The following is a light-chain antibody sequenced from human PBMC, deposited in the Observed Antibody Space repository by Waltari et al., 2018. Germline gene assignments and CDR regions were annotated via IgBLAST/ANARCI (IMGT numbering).Light chain of an antibody. J-gene: IGLJ7*01. V-gene: IGLV4-69*02. Sequence: PVLTQPSSASASLGASVKLPCSLSRGHSGYNIAWHQQHQGKAPRFLMRLTSDGIYDKGDGLPDRFSGSSSGAERFLIISNLQSEDEADYFCQTGNRGMQFFGGGTRLTVL. CDR1: RGHSGYN. CDR2: LTSDGIY. CDR3: QTGNRGMQF.